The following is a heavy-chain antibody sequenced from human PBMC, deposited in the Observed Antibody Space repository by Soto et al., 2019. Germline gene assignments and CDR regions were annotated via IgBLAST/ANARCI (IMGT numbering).Heavy chain of an antibody. CDR3: ASGVGYCTNGVCSGDNWFDP. D-gene: IGHD2-8*01. J-gene: IGHJ5*02. CDR2: IYYSGST. V-gene: IGHV4-31*03. Sequence: SETLSLTCTVSGGSISSGGYYWSWIRQHPGKGLEWIGYIYYSGSTYYNPSLKSRVTISVDTSKNQFSLKLSSATAADTAVYYCASGVGYCTNGVCSGDNWFDPWGQGTLVTVSS. CDR1: GGSISSGGYY.